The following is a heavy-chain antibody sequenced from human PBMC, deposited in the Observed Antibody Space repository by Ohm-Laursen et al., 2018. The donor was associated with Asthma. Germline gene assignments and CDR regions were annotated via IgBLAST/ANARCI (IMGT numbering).Heavy chain of an antibody. V-gene: IGHV3-48*01. CDR3: ARDSQAMVTTEGLYFGMDV. Sequence: SLRLSCAASGFTFSSYSMNWVRQAPGKGLEWVSYISSSSSTIYYADSVKGRFTISRDNAKNSLYLQMNSLRAEDTAVYYCARDSQAMVTTEGLYFGMDVWGQGTTVTVSS. J-gene: IGHJ6*02. CDR2: ISSSSSTI. D-gene: IGHD4-17*01. CDR1: GFTFSSYS.